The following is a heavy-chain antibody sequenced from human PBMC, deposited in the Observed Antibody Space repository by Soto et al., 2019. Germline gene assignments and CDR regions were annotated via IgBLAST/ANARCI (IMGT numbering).Heavy chain of an antibody. V-gene: IGHV3-21*01. J-gene: IGHJ3*02. Sequence: GGSLRLSCAASGFTFSSYSMNWVRQAPGKGLEWVSSISSSSSYIYYADSVKGRFTISRDNAKNSLYLQMNSLRAEDTAVYYWAIASSSPLTRYYYDSSRYDAFDIWGQGTMVTVSS. CDR3: AIASSSPLTRYYYDSSRYDAFDI. D-gene: IGHD3-22*01. CDR2: ISSSSSYI. CDR1: GFTFSSYS.